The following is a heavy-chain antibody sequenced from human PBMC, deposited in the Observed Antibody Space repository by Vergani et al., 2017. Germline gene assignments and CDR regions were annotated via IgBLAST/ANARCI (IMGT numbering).Heavy chain of an antibody. CDR3: TRSECSGTTCYGHYFDL. J-gene: IGHJ4*01. CDR1: GFTFSSYS. CDR2: ISGSSSYV. D-gene: IGHD2-15*01. V-gene: IGHV3-21*01. Sequence: VQLVESGGGVVQPGGSLRLSCAASGFTFSSYSMNWVRQAPGKGLEWVASISGSSSYVFYRDSVEGRFTITRDNAKKSVYLQMNSLRAEDTGVYYCTRSECSGTTCYGHYFDLWGHGILVTVSS.